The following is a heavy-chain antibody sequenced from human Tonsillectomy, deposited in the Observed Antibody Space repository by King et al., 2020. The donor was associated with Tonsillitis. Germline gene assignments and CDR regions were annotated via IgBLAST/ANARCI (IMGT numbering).Heavy chain of an antibody. D-gene: IGHD3-22*01. CDR3: TTDENYYDSSGYHYFDY. J-gene: IGHJ4*02. Sequence: VQLVESGGGLVKPGGSLRLSCAASGFTFKNAWMNWVRQAPGKGLEWVGRIKSKTDGGTTAYAAPVTGRFTISRDDSKNTLYLQMNSLKTEDTAVYYCTTDENYYDSSGYHYFDYWGQGTLVTVSS. CDR1: GFTFKNAW. CDR2: IKSKTDGGTT. V-gene: IGHV3-15*01.